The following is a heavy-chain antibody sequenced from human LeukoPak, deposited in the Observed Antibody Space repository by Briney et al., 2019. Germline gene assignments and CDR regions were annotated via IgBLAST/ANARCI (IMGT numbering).Heavy chain of an antibody. D-gene: IGHD3-10*01. CDR3: ARSQYYGSGKIDY. Sequence: PGGSLRLSCAASGLTFSSYEMNWVRQAPGKGLEWVSYISSSGSTIYYADSVKGRFTISRDNAKNSLYLQMNSLRAEDTAVYYCARSQYYGSGKIDYWGQGTLVTVSS. CDR2: ISSSGSTI. CDR1: GLTFSSYE. V-gene: IGHV3-48*03. J-gene: IGHJ4*02.